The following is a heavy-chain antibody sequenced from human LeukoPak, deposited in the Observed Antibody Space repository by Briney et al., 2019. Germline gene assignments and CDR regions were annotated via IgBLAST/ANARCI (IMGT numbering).Heavy chain of an antibody. Sequence: PWGSMRLSCAASGFTFSSYGMSWVRQDPPKGLEWASLIYSDDTTLYADSVKGRLTISRDIYKNALYLQMSSLRAEDTGVYYCARRAGGYSNPYDCCGQGGLVTVSS. CDR3: ARRAGGYSNPYDC. J-gene: IGHJ4*02. CDR1: GFTFSSYG. D-gene: IGHD4-23*01. CDR2: IYSDDTT. V-gene: IGHV3-66*04.